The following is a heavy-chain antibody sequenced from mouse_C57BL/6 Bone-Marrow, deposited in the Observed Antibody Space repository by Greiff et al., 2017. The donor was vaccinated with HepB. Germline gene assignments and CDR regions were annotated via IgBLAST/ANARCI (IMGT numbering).Heavy chain of an antibody. V-gene: IGHV1-22*01. CDR1: GYTFTDYN. Sequence: EVHLVESGPELVKPGASVKMSCKASGYTFTDYNMHWVKQSHGKSLEWIGYINPNIGGTSYNQKFKGKATLTVNKSSSTAYMELRSLTSEDSAVYYCARDGAGDTVYYWGQGTTLTVSS. CDR3: ARDGAGDTVYY. D-gene: IGHD1-1*01. CDR2: INPNIGGT. J-gene: IGHJ2*01.